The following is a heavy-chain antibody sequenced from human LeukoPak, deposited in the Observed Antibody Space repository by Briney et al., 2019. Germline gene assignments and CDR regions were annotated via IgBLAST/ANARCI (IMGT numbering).Heavy chain of an antibody. CDR3: ARGRPSGSYFYYYYYYGMDV. J-gene: IGHJ6*02. Sequence: GRSLRLSCAASGFTFSSYAMHWVRQAPGKGLEWVAVISYDGSNKYYADSVKGRFTISRDNSKNTLYLQMNSLRAEDTAVYYCARGRPSGSYFYYYYYYGMDVWGQGTTVTVSS. CDR1: GFTFSSYA. D-gene: IGHD1-26*01. CDR2: ISYDGSNK. V-gene: IGHV3-30-3*01.